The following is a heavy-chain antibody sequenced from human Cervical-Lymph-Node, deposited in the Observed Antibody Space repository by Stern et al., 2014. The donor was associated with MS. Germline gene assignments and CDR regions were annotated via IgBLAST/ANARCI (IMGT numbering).Heavy chain of an antibody. CDR2: ISSTSSYI. CDR3: ARDNWNDWRYGMDV. D-gene: IGHD1-1*01. J-gene: IGHJ6*02. Sequence: EMQLVESGGGLVKPGGSLRLSCEASGFTLSSYSVHWVRQAPGKGLEWVSSISSTSSYIFYADSGKGRFTISRDNAKNSLYLQMNSLRVEDAAVYYCARDNWNDWRYGMDVWGQGTTVTVSS. V-gene: IGHV3-21*01. CDR1: GFTLSSYS.